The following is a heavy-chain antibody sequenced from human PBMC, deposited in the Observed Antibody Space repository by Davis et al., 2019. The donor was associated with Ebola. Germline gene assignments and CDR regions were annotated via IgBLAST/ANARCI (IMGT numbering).Heavy chain of an antibody. D-gene: IGHD5-24*01. CDR3: AREWSQREGYNYY. Sequence: PSETLSLTCTVSGGSISSFYWSWIRQPPGKGLEWIGYIYYSGSTNYNPSLKSRVTISVDTSKNQFSLKLSSVTAADTAVYYCAREWSQREGYNYYWGQGTRVTVSS. CDR2: IYYSGST. J-gene: IGHJ4*02. CDR1: GGSISSFY. V-gene: IGHV4-59*01.